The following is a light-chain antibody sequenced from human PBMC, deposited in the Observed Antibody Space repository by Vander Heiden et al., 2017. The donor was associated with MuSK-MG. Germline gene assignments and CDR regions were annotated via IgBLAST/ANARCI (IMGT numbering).Light chain of an antibody. V-gene: IGLV1-44*01. CDR1: SSTIGSNT. CDR2: SSN. J-gene: IGLJ3*02. CDR3: AAWDDSLTGWV. Sequence: QSVLTQPPSASGTPGQRVTISCSGSSSTIGSNTVNWYQQFPGTAPKLLIYSSNQRPSGVPDRFSGSKSGTSASLAISELQSEDEADYYCAAWDDSLTGWVFGGGTKLTVL.